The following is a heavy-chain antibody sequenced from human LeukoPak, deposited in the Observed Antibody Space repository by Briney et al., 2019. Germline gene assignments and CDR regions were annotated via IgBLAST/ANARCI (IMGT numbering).Heavy chain of an antibody. CDR2: IYYSGST. D-gene: IGHD3-22*01. CDR3: ARVPNHYDSSGYPSTLFDY. Sequence: SETLSLTCTVSGGSISSYYWSWIRQPPGKGLEWIGYIYYSGSTNYNPSLKSRVTISVDTSKNQFSQKLSSVTAADTAVYYCARVPNHYDSSGYPSTLFDYWGQGTLVTVSS. V-gene: IGHV4-59*01. CDR1: GGSISSYY. J-gene: IGHJ4*02.